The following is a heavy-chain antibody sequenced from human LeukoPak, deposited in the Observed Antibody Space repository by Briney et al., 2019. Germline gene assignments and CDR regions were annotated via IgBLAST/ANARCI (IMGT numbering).Heavy chain of an antibody. V-gene: IGHV4-31*03. Sequence: SETLSLTCTVSGGSISSGGYYWSWIRQHPGKGLEWIGYIYYSGSTYYNPSLKSRATISVDTSKNQFSLKLSSVTAADTAVYYCARDYATPYYYGMDVWGKGTTVTVSS. CDR2: IYYSGST. CDR1: GGSISSGGYY. CDR3: ARDYATPYYYGMDV. J-gene: IGHJ6*04. D-gene: IGHD2-15*01.